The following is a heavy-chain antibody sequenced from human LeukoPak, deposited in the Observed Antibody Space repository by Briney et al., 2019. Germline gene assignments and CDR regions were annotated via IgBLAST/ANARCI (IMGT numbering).Heavy chain of an antibody. CDR2: IWYDGSNK. D-gene: IGHD2/OR15-2a*01. J-gene: IGHJ4*02. Sequence: GGSLRLSCAASGFTFSSNGMHWVRQAPGKGLEWVGIIWYDGSNKYYADSVKGRFTISRDNSKNTLYLQMNSLRAEDTAVYYCAREGFYGGFDYWGQGTLVTVSS. CDR3: AREGFYGGFDY. CDR1: GFTFSSNG. V-gene: IGHV3-30*02.